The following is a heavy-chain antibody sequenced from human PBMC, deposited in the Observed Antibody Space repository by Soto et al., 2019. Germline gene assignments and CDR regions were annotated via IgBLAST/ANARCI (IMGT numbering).Heavy chain of an antibody. CDR3: VREGYAHFGDDGPFDLFYFDN. J-gene: IGHJ4*02. CDR2: IYHSGST. CDR1: GGSISSGGYF. Sequence: SETLSLTCTVSGGSISSGGYFWNWLRQHPGKGLEWIGFIYHSGSTFYSPSLQSRVSISVDTSKNQFSLKLSSVTPADTAVYYCVREGYAHFGDDGPFDLFYFDNWGPGTLVTVSS. D-gene: IGHD2-21*01. V-gene: IGHV4-31*03.